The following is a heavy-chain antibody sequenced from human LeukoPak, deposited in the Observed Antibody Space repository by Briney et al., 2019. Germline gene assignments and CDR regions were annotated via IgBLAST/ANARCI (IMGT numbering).Heavy chain of an antibody. J-gene: IGHJ4*02. CDR3: VRQGTVGEFDY. V-gene: IGHV3-74*01. Sequence: GGPLRLSCAASGFTLSNHWMHWVRQAPGKGLVWVSRIISDGSMTNYADSVKGRFTISRDNAKNTLYMQMKSLRADDTAVYYCVRQGTVGEFDYWGQGTLVTVSS. D-gene: IGHD1-26*01. CDR1: GFTLSNHW. CDR2: IISDGSMT.